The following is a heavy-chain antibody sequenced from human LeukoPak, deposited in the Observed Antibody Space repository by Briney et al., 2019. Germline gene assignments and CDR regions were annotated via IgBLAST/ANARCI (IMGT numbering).Heavy chain of an antibody. CDR1: GGSFSRYY. D-gene: IGHD1-1*01. CDR3: ARGPTISETGYFDF. V-gene: IGHV4-34*01. J-gene: IGHJ4*03. Sequence: SETLSLTCAVYGGSFSRYYWSWIRQSPGKGLEWIVENDHRGDTNYNPSVKSRVTISVDTSKNQFSLKVRSLSAADTAVYYCARGPTISETGYFDFWGQGTLVTVSS. CDR2: NDHRGDT.